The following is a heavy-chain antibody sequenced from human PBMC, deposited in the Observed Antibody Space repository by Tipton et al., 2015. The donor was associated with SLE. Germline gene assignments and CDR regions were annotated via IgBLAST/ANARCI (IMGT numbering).Heavy chain of an antibody. Sequence: TLSLTCTVSGASISTFYWSWIRQSPGKGLEWIGDVYHSGSTNYNPSLKSRVTISVDTPKNQFSLKLSSVTAANTAVYYCARDEAHGAFDNWGQGTMVAVSS. V-gene: IGHV4-59*01. CDR3: ARDEAHGAFDN. J-gene: IGHJ3*02. CDR1: GASISTFY. CDR2: VYHSGST.